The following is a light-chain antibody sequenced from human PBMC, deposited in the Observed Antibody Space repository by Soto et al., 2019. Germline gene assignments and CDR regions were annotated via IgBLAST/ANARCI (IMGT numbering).Light chain of an antibody. J-gene: IGKJ3*01. V-gene: IGKV3-20*01. CDR3: QQYGISPLT. CDR2: GAY. Sequence: EIVLTQSPGTLSLSPGERGILSCRASQSVSNNYLAWYQQKPGQAPRLLIYGAYTRVTGIPDRFSGSGSGTDFTLTISRLEPEDFAMYYCQQYGISPLTFGPGTKVDIK. CDR1: QSVSNNY.